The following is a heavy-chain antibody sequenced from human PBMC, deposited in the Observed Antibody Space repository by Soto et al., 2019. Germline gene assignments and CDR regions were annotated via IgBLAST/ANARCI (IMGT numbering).Heavy chain of an antibody. CDR2: IYYSGST. CDR1: GGSISSGGYY. D-gene: IGHD4-4*01. J-gene: IGHJ4*02. CDR3: ARLSMTTKNDY. Sequence: PSETLSLTCTVSGGSISSGGYYWSWIRQHPGKGLEWIGYIYYSGSTYYNPSLKSRVTISVDTSKNQFSLKLSSVTAADTAVYYCARLSMTTKNDYWGQGTLVTVSS. V-gene: IGHV4-31*03.